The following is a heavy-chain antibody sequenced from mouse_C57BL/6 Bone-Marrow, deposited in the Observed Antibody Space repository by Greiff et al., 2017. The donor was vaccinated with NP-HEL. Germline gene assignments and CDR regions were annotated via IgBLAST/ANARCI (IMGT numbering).Heavy chain of an antibody. J-gene: IGHJ4*01. CDR3: ARWDYGSFYAMDY. Sequence: QVQLKESGAGLARPGASVKLSCKASGYTFTSYGISWVKQRTGQGLEWIGEIYPRSGNTYYNEKFKGKATLTADKSSSTAYMELRSLTSEDSAVYFCARWDYGSFYAMDYWGQGTSVTVSS. V-gene: IGHV1-81*01. CDR2: IYPRSGNT. D-gene: IGHD1-1*01. CDR1: GYTFTSYG.